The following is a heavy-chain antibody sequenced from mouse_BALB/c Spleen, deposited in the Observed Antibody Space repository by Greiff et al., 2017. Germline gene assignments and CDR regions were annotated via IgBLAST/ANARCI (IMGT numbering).Heavy chain of an antibody. CDR1: GYTFTSYW. CDR3: TSRITTAPSDY. J-gene: IGHJ2*01. V-gene: IGHV1-7*01. Sequence: QVQLKQSGAELAKPGASVKMSCKASGYTFTSYWMHWVKQRPGQGLEWIGYINPSTGYTEYNQKFKDKATLTADKSSSTAYMQLSSLTSEDSAVYYCTSRITTAPSDYWGQGTTLTVSS. D-gene: IGHD1-2*01. CDR2: INPSTGYT.